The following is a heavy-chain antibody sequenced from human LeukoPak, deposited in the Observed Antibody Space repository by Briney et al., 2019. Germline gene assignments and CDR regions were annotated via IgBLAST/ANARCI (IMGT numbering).Heavy chain of an antibody. D-gene: IGHD1-1*01. CDR3: ARDDWNNWFDP. CDR2: IYSSGTT. Sequence: SETLSLTCTVSGGSISTYYWTWIRQPPGKGLEWIGNIYSSGTTKYNPSLKSRVTISLDISKNQFSLKLNSVTAADTAVYYCARDDWNNWFDPWGRGTLVIVSS. J-gene: IGHJ5*02. CDR1: GGSISTYY. V-gene: IGHV4-59*01.